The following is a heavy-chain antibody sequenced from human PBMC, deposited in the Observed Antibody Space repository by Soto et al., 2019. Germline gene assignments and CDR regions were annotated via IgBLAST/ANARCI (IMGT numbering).Heavy chain of an antibody. V-gene: IGHV4-59*08. D-gene: IGHD1-1*01. CDR2: IYYSGST. J-gene: IGHJ4*02. Sequence: SETLSLTCTVPGGSISSYYWSWIRQPPGKGLEWIGYIYYSGSTNYNPSLKSRVTISVDTSKNQFSLKLSSVTAADTAVYYCARGGTQTFDYWGQGTLVTVSS. CDR3: ARGGTQTFDY. CDR1: GGSISSYY.